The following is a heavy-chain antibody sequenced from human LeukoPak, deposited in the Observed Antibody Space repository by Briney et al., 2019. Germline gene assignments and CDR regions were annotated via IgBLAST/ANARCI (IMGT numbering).Heavy chain of an antibody. D-gene: IGHD3-22*01. CDR1: GITLSNYG. J-gene: IGHJ4*02. V-gene: IGHV3-23*01. CDR2: ISGSGGST. Sequence: GGSLRLSRAVSGITLSNYGMSWVRQAPGKGPEWVAGISGSGGSTNYADSVKGRFTISRDNPKNTLYLQMNSLTVEDTAVYFCAKRGVVIRVILVGFHKEAYYFDSWGQGALVTVSS. CDR3: AKRGVVIRVILVGFHKEAYYFDS.